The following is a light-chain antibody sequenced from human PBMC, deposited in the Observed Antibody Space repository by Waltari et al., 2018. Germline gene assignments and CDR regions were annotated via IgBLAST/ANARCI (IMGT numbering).Light chain of an antibody. V-gene: IGKV1-5*03. CDR3: QQYNVYSLT. CDR2: KTS. CDR1: QSISNW. J-gene: IGKJ4*01. Sequence: DIQXTQSPSTLSASVGDRVTITCRASQSISNWLAWYQQKPGKAPKFLIYKTSNLESGVPSRFSGSGSGTEFTLTISSLQPXDFATYYCQQYNVYSLTFGGGTKVEIK.